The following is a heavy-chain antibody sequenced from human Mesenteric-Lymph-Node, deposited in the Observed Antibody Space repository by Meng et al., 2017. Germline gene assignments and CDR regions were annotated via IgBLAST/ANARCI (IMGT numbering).Heavy chain of an antibody. D-gene: IGHD3-22*01. CDR3: ARAESCDTSPDY. V-gene: IGHV1-3*01. Sequence: QVQLVQSGAEWKKPGAPVKVSGKAFGSTFTSYEMHWLRQAPGQGLEWMGWINHDNGNTKYAQQFQGRVTITRDTTTSTAYMELSSLRSEDTAVYYCARAESCDTSPDYWGQGTLVTVSS. CDR1: GSTFTSYE. J-gene: IGHJ4*02. CDR2: INHDNGNT.